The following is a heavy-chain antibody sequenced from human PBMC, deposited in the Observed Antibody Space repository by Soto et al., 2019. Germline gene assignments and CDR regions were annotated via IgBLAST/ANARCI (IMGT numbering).Heavy chain of an antibody. J-gene: IGHJ6*02. V-gene: IGHV3-30-3*01. CDR2: ISYDGSNK. Sequence: GSLRLSCAASGFTFSSYAMHWVRQAPGKGLEWVAVISYDGSNKYYADSVKGRFTISRDNSKNTLYLQMNSLRAEDTAVYYCAGSPYGNRNYYYYGMDVWGQGTTVTVSS. CDR3: AGSPYGNRNYYYYGMDV. D-gene: IGHD1-1*01. CDR1: GFTFSSYA.